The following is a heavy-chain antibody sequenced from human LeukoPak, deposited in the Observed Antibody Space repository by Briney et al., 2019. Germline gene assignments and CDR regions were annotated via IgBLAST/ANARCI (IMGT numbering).Heavy chain of an antibody. CDR2: IYYSGST. Sequence: SETLSLTCTVSGGSISSYYWSWIRQPPGKGLEWIGYIYYSGSTNYNPSLKSRVTISVDTSKNQFSLKLSSVTAADTAVYYCARIVSPYYYGSGSLPWGQGTLVTVSS. D-gene: IGHD3-10*01. J-gene: IGHJ4*02. CDR1: GGSISSYY. CDR3: ARIVSPYYYGSGSLP. V-gene: IGHV4-59*12.